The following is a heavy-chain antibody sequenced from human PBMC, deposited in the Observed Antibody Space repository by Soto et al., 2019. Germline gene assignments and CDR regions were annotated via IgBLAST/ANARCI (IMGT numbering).Heavy chain of an antibody. Sequence: GGSLRLSCAASGFTVSSNYMSWVRQAPGKGLEWVSVIYSGGSTYYADSVKGRFTISRDNSKNTLYLQMNSLRAEDTAVYYCARDGYDSSSRDPSFAFDIWGQGTMVTVSS. CDR3: ARDGYDSSSRDPSFAFDI. J-gene: IGHJ3*02. CDR1: GFTVSSNY. D-gene: IGHD6-6*01. CDR2: IYSGGST. V-gene: IGHV3-66*01.